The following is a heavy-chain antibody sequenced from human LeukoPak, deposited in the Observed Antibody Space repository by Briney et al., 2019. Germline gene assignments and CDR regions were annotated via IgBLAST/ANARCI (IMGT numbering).Heavy chain of an antibody. D-gene: IGHD4-17*01. J-gene: IGHJ4*02. CDR3: AIFQGTYGDNDNDF. CDR1: GGTFRSYA. CDR2: IIPMINTP. V-gene: IGHV1-69*13. Sequence: SVKVSCKASGGTFRSYAINWVRQAPGKGLEWMAGIIPMINTPKYGQRFQGRVTITADDSSSTGYMEVSSLRSEDTAVYFCAIFQGTYGDNDNDFWGQGTLVTVSS.